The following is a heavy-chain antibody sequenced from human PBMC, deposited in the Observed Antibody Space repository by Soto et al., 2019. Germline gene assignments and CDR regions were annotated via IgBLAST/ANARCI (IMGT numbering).Heavy chain of an antibody. J-gene: IGHJ4*02. CDR3: ARVYAYYFDY. V-gene: IGHV4-59*02. Sequence: SETLSLTCTVSGGSVSSYYWSWIRQPPGKGLEWIGYIYDSENINYNPSLKSRVTISVDTSKNQFSLKLSSVTAADTAVYYCARVYAYYFDYWGQGTLVTVSS. D-gene: IGHD2-8*01. CDR2: IYDSENI. CDR1: GGSVSSYY.